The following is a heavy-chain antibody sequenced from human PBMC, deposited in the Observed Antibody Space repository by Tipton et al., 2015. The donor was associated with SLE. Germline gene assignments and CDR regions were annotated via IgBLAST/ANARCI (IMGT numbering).Heavy chain of an antibody. CDR3: AKGGTGKFDY. CDR1: GFTFRSYG. V-gene: IGHV3-23*01. Sequence: GSLRLSCEASGFTFRSYGMSWVRQAPGKGLEWVSAFSDGGSSTYYAYSVKGRFTISRDNSKNTLYLQMNSLRAEDTAVYYCAKGGTGKFDYWGQGTLVTVSS. CDR2: FSDGGSST. D-gene: IGHD7-27*01. J-gene: IGHJ4*02.